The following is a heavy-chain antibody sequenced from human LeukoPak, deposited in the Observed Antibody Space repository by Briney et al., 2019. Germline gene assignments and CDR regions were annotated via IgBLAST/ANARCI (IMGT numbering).Heavy chain of an antibody. V-gene: IGHV3-21*01. J-gene: IGHJ3*02. CDR2: ISSSSSYI. CDR3: ARAGALDI. Sequence: KPGGSLRLSCAASGFTFGSYNMNWVRQAPGKGLEWVSSISSSSSYINYADSVKGRFTISRDNAKNSLYLQMDSLRAEDTAMYYCARAGALDIWGQGTMVTVSS. CDR1: GFTFGSYN.